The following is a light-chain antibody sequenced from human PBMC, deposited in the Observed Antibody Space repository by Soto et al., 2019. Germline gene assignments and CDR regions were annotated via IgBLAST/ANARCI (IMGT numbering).Light chain of an antibody. CDR3: LQYYTYPRT. CDR2: AVS. J-gene: IGKJ2*01. Sequence: DIQMTQSPSSLSASVGDRVTITCRASQGIRNDLGWFQQKPGKAPKRLIYAVSTLESGVPSRFGGSGSGTEFTLTISRLQAEDFATYYCLQYYTYPRTFGQGTKLEIK. V-gene: IGKV1-17*01. CDR1: QGIRND.